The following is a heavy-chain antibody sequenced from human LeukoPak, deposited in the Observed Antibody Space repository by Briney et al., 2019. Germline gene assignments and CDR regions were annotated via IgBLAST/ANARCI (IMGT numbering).Heavy chain of an antibody. CDR1: GFTFSSYE. Sequence: PGGSLRLSCAASGFTFSSYEINWVRQAPGKGLEWVSYISSSGSTIKYADSVKGRFTISRDNSKNTLYLQMNSLRAEDTAVYYCAKVLNYYGSGSYPRNNWFDPWGQGTLVTVSS. CDR2: ISSSGSTI. D-gene: IGHD3-10*01. CDR3: AKVLNYYGSGSYPRNNWFDP. J-gene: IGHJ5*02. V-gene: IGHV3-48*03.